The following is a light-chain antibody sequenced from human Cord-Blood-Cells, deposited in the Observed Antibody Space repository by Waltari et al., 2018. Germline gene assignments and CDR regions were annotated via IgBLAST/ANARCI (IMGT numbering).Light chain of an antibody. V-gene: IGKV3-11*01. CDR2: DAS. Sequence: EIVLTQSPATLSLSPGERAPLSCRASQSVSSYLAWYQQKPGQAPRLLIYDASNRATGIPARFSGSGSGTDFTLTISSLEPEDFAVYYCQQRSKYTFGQGTKLEIK. J-gene: IGKJ2*01. CDR1: QSVSSY. CDR3: QQRSKYT.